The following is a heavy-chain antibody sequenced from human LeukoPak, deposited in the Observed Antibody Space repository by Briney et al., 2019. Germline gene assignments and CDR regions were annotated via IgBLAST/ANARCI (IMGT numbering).Heavy chain of an antibody. Sequence: SGGSLRLSCAASGFTFSSYAMHWVRQAPGKGLEHVSATNSDGGSTYYANSVKGRFTISRDNSKNTLYLQMGSLRAEDMAVYYCARDRYYGYYYYYMDVWGKGTTVTVSS. J-gene: IGHJ6*03. D-gene: IGHD3-3*01. CDR3: ARDRYYGYYYYYMDV. CDR1: GFTFSSYA. V-gene: IGHV3-64*01. CDR2: TNSDGGST.